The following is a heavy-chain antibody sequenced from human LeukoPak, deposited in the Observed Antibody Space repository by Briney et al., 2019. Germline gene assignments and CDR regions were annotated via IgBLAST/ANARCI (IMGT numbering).Heavy chain of an antibody. D-gene: IGHD3-16*01. CDR3: ARHRASGLDY. CDR1: GYTFTSYY. CDR2: INPSGGST. Sequence: ASVKVSCKASGYTFTSYYMHWVRQAPGQGLEWMGFINPSGGSTSYAQKFQGRVTMTRDTSTSTVYMEMSSLTSDDTAVYYCARHRASGLDYWGQGTLVTVSS. J-gene: IGHJ4*02. V-gene: IGHV1-46*01.